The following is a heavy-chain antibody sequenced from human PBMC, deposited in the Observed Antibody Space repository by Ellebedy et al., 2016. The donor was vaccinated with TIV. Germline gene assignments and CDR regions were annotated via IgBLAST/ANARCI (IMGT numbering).Heavy chain of an antibody. CDR2: LYSGGST. D-gene: IGHD6-6*01. CDR3: ARVLGRSSGYGMDV. J-gene: IGHJ6*02. V-gene: IGHV3-53*01. CDR1: GFIVRDNY. Sequence: GESLKISCAASGFIVRDNYMSWVRQAPGKGLEWVSVLYSGGSTYFADSVKGRVTISRDNSKNTLYLEMNSLRAEDTAVYYCARVLGRSSGYGMDVWGQGTTVTVSS.